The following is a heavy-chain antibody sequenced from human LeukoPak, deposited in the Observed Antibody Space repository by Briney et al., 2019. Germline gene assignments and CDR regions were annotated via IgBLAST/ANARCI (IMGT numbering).Heavy chain of an antibody. D-gene: IGHD3-10*01. V-gene: IGHV1-2*02. CDR1: GYTFTGYY. CDR3: ARVLLWFGELLWGALDY. J-gene: IGHJ4*02. Sequence: GASVKVSCKASGYTFTGYYMHWVRQAPGQGLEWMGWINPNSGGTNYAQKFQGRVTMTRGTSISTAYMELSRLRSDDTAVYYCARVLLWFGELLWGALDYWGQGTLVTVSS. CDR2: INPNSGGT.